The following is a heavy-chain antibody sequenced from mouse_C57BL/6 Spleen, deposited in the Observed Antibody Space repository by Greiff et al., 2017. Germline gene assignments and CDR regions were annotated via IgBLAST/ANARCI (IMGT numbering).Heavy chain of an antibody. CDR3: ARGFYDAEAMDY. J-gene: IGHJ4*01. Sequence: DVMLVESGGGLVKPGGSLKLSCAASGFTFSDYGMHWVRQAPEKGLEWVAYISSGSSTIYYADTVKGRFTISRDNAKNTLFLQMTSLRSEDTAMYYCARGFYDAEAMDYWGQGTSVTVSS. CDR1: GFTFSDYG. D-gene: IGHD2-12*01. CDR2: ISSGSSTI. V-gene: IGHV5-17*01.